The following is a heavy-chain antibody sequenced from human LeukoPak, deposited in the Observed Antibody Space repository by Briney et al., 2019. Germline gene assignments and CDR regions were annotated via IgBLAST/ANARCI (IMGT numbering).Heavy chain of an antibody. CDR2: INEDGSTK. Sequence: GGSLRLSCVASGFTFSTSWMTWVRQAPGKGLEWVANINEDGSTKNYVDSMKGRFTVSRDNAQNSLFLQINSLRAEDTAVYYCARDFASNALDIWGQGTMVTVSS. J-gene: IGHJ3*02. CDR3: ARDFASNALDI. CDR1: GFTFSTSW. V-gene: IGHV3-7*01. D-gene: IGHD3-3*01.